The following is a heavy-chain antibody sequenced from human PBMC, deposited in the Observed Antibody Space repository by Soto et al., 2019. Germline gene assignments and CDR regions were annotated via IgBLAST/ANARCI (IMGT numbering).Heavy chain of an antibody. Sequence: GGSLRLSCAASGFTFSSYSMNWVRQAPGKGLEWVSSISSISSYIYYADSVKGRFTISRDNAKNSLYLQMNSLRAEDTAVYYCAREESKDYYYDSSGYWGNAFDIWGQGTMVTVSS. J-gene: IGHJ3*02. V-gene: IGHV3-21*01. CDR2: ISSISSYI. CDR1: GFTFSSYS. CDR3: AREESKDYYYDSSGYWGNAFDI. D-gene: IGHD3-22*01.